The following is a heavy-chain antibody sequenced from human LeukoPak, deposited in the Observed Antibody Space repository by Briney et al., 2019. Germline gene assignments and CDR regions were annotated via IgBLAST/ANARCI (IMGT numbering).Heavy chain of an antibody. V-gene: IGHV3-30*02. J-gene: IGHJ6*03. D-gene: IGHD6-6*01. CDR2: IRYDGSNK. CDR1: GFTFSSYG. Sequence: PGGSLRLSCVASGFTFSSYGMHWVRQAPGKGLEWVAFIRYDGSNKYYADSVKGRFTISRDNSKNTLYLQMNSLRAEDTAVYYCAREVRSYQFEYSSSSMVGSVYYYYYMDVWGKGTTVTVSS. CDR3: AREVRSYQFEYSSSSMVGSVYYYYYMDV.